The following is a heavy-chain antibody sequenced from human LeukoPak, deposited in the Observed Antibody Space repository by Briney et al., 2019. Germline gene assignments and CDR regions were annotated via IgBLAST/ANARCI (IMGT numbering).Heavy chain of an antibody. Sequence: PGGSLRLSSAASGFTFSSYSMNWVRQAPGKGLEWVSSISSSSSYIYYADSVKGRFTISRDNAKNSLDLQMSSLRAEDTAMYYCARHEVGGPLNYWGQGTLVTVCS. CDR1: GFTFSSYS. J-gene: IGHJ4*02. CDR3: ARHEVGGPLNY. D-gene: IGHD3-10*01. CDR2: ISSSSSYI. V-gene: IGHV3-21*01.